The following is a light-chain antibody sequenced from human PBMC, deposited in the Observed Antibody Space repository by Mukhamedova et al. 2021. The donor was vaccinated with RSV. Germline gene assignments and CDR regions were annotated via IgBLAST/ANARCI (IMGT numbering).Light chain of an antibody. V-gene: IGKV3-15*01. CDR2: GAS. Sequence: QSVSTNLAWYQQKPGQAPRLLIYGASTRATGIPARFSGSGSGTEFTLTISSLQSEDFAVYYCMQALQTLVTFGQGTRLEIQ. J-gene: IGKJ5*01. CDR1: QSVSTN. CDR3: MQALQTLVT.